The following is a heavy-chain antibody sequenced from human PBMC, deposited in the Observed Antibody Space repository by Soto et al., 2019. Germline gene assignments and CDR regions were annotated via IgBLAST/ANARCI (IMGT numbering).Heavy chain of an antibody. CDR1: GGTFSSYA. CDR3: ARDDVYLDTAMGYFDY. V-gene: IGHV1-69*01. Sequence: QVQLVQSGAEVKKPGSSVKVSCKASGGTFSSYAISWVRQAPGQGLAWMGGIIPIFGTANYAQKFQGRVTITADESTSTAYMELSSLRSEDTAVYYCARDDVYLDTAMGYFDYWGQGTLVTVSS. J-gene: IGHJ4*02. D-gene: IGHD5-18*01. CDR2: IIPIFGTA.